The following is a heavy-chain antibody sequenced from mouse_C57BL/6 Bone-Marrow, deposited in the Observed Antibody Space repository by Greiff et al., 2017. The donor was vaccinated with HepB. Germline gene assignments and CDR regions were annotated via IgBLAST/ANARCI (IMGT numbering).Heavy chain of an antibody. Sequence: ESGPGLVKPSQSLSLTCSVTGYSITSGYYWNWIRQFPGNKLEWMGYISYDGSNNYNPSLKNRISITRDTSKNQFFLKLNSVTTEDTATYYCARKRDYDGSYYFDYWGQGTTLTVSS. CDR3: ARKRDYDGSYYFDY. J-gene: IGHJ2*01. V-gene: IGHV3-6*01. CDR2: ISYDGSN. D-gene: IGHD2-4*01. CDR1: GYSITSGYY.